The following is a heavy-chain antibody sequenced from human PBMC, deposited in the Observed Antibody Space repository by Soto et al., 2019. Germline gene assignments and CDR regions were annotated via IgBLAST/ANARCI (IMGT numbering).Heavy chain of an antibody. Sequence: GESLKISCKGSGYSFTSYWIGWVRQMPGKGLEWMGIIYPGDSDTRYSPSFQGQVTISADKSISTAYLQWSSLKASDTAMYYYARQAHEYDFLSGRPHDEFVIWGQATRVTV. CDR3: ARQAHEYDFLSGRPHDEFVI. D-gene: IGHD3-3*01. CDR1: GYSFTSYW. V-gene: IGHV5-51*01. J-gene: IGHJ3*02. CDR2: IYPGDSDT.